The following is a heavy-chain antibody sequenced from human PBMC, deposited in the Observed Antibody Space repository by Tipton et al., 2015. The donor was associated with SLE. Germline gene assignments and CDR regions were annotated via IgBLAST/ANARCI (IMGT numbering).Heavy chain of an antibody. J-gene: IGHJ4*02. Sequence: TLSLTCIVSGGSISSGDYYWSWIRQPPGKGLEWIGYIYYSGSTNYNPSLKSRVTISVDTSKNQFSLKLSSVTAADTAVYYCARDVSSGWYRDWGQGTLVTVSS. CDR3: ARDVSSGWYRD. CDR2: IYYSGST. D-gene: IGHD6-19*01. V-gene: IGHV4-30-4*01. CDR1: GGSISSGDYY.